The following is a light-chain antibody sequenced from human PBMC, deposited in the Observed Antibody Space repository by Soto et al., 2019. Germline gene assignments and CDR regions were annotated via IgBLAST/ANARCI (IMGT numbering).Light chain of an antibody. V-gene: IGKV3-11*01. CDR1: QSVSSF. CDR3: QQRSNWPPWT. CDR2: GAS. J-gene: IGKJ1*01. Sequence: EIVLTQSPGTLSLSPGERATLTCRASQSVSSFLAWYQQKPGQAPRLLIYGASIRATGIPARFSGSGSGTDFTLTISSLEPEDFAVYYCQQRSNWPPWTFGQGTKVDIK.